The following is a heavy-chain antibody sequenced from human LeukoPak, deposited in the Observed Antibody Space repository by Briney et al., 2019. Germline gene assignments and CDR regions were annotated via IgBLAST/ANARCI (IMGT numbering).Heavy chain of an antibody. J-gene: IGHJ4*02. V-gene: IGHV3-74*01. Sequence: PGGSLRLSCAASGFTFSSYWMHWVRQAPGKGLVWVSRINSDGSSTNYADSVKGRFTISRDNAKNMLYLQMNSLRAEDTSIYYCTKVRPPPGSGWYGGDDYWGQGTLVTVSS. CDR1: GFTFSSYW. CDR3: TKVRPPPGSGWYGGDDY. CDR2: INSDGSST. D-gene: IGHD6-19*01.